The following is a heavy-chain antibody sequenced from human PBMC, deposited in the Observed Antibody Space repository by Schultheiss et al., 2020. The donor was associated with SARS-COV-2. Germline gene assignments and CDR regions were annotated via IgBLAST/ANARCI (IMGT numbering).Heavy chain of an antibody. D-gene: IGHD6-19*01. CDR2: ISSTGGTT. Sequence: GGSLRLSCAASGFTFSDYYMSWIRQAPGKGLEWVSAISSTGGTTYYADSVKGRFTISRDNAKNSLYLQMNSLRAEDTAVYYCATSEAVAYPFDYWGQGTLVTVSS. J-gene: IGHJ4*02. CDR1: GFTFSDYY. CDR3: ATSEAVAYPFDY. V-gene: IGHV3-11*01.